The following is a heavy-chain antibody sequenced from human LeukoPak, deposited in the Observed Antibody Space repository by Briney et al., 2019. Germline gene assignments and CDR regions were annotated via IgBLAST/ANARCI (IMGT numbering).Heavy chain of an antibody. Sequence: GGSLRLSCAASGLTFSNYRMNWVRQAPGKGLEWVSSISSSGNYIYYADSMRGRFTISRDNAKNSVYLQMSSLRTEDTAVYYCAGHPAEMNTLWGQGTLVTVSS. D-gene: IGHD5-24*01. CDR2: ISSSGNYI. CDR3: AGHPAEMNTL. V-gene: IGHV3-21*01. CDR1: GLTFSNYR. J-gene: IGHJ4*02.